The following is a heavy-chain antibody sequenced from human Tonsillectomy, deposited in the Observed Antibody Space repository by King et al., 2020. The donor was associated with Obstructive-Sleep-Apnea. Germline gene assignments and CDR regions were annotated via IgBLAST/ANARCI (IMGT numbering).Heavy chain of an antibody. CDR2: IDYSGRT. CDR1: GGSISSGGYY. V-gene: IGHV4-31*03. D-gene: IGHD3-10*01. Sequence: LQLQESGPGLVKPSQTLSLTCIVSGGSISSGGYYWSWIRQHPGKGLEWIGYIDYSGRTYYNPSLKSRVTISVDTSKNQFSLKLSSVTAADTAVYYCARGGGGSGNYWGQGTLVTVSS. CDR3: ARGGGGSGNY. J-gene: IGHJ4*02.